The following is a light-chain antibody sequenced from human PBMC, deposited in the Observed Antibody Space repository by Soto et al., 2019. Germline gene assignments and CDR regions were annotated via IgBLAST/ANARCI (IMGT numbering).Light chain of an antibody. CDR3: QQYGSSPIT. Sequence: EIVLTHSPGTLSLSPVERATLSCRPSQSVSSSYLAWYQQKPGQAPRLLIHGASSRATGIPDRISGSGSGTDFTLTISRLEPEDFAVYYCQQYGSSPITFGQGTRLEIK. V-gene: IGKV3-20*01. CDR1: QSVSSSY. CDR2: GAS. J-gene: IGKJ5*01.